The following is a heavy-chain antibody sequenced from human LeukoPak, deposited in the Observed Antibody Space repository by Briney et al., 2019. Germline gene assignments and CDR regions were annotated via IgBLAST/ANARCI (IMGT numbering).Heavy chain of an antibody. J-gene: IGHJ4*02. CDR1: GFTFSSYA. D-gene: IGHD1-26*01. CDR3: AKVGATTRAFDY. Sequence: GGSLRLSCAASGFTFSSYAMHWVRQAPGKGLEWVAVISYDGSNKYYADSVKGRFTISRDNSKNTLYLQMNSLRAEDTAVYYCAKVGATTRAFDYWGQGTLVTVSS. V-gene: IGHV3-30-3*01. CDR2: ISYDGSNK.